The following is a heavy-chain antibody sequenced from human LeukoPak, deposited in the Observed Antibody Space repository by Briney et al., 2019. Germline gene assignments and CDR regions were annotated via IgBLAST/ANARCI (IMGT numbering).Heavy chain of an antibody. V-gene: IGHV4-34*01. D-gene: IGHD1-14*01. Sequence: SETLSLTCAVYGGSFSGHYWTWIRQPPGKGLEWIGEINHSGSTNYNPSLKSRVTMSVDTSKNQFSLKLSSVTAADTAVYYCARDRGGRNNWFDPWGQGTLVTVSS. CDR3: ARDRGGRNNWFDP. CDR1: GGSFSGHY. J-gene: IGHJ5*02. CDR2: INHSGST.